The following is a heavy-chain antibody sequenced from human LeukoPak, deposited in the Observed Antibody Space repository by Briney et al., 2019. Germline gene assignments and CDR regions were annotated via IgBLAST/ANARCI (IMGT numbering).Heavy chain of an antibody. J-gene: IGHJ3*02. CDR2: IFYNGGP. Sequence: SETLSLTCTASGDSITNSNYYWGWVRQSPGRGLEWLGNIFYNGGPYYNPSFKSRVAISVDTSRNHFSLTLNAVTAADTAVYYCASYSGIYSAFEIWSQGTLVTVSS. CDR1: GDSITNSNYY. D-gene: IGHD1-26*01. V-gene: IGHV4-39*02. CDR3: ASYSGIYSAFEI.